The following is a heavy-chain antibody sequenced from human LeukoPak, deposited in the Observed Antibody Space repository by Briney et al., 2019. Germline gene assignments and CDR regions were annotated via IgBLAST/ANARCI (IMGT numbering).Heavy chain of an antibody. J-gene: IGHJ4*02. D-gene: IGHD3-16*02. Sequence: PGRSLRLSCAASGFTFVDYGMSWVRHAPGKGLEWVSGINLNGGSTTYADSVKGRFTISRDNAKTSLYLQMNSLRAEGTALYYCARETEITFGGVIATPFDYWGQGTLVTVSS. CDR3: ARETEITFGGVIATPFDY. V-gene: IGHV3-20*04. CDR2: INLNGGST. CDR1: GFTFVDYG.